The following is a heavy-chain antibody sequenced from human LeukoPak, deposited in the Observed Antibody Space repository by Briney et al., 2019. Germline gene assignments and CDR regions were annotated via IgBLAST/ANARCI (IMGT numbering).Heavy chain of an antibody. CDR2: IIPILGIA. V-gene: IGHV1-69*04. D-gene: IGHD3-22*01. J-gene: IGHJ5*02. Sequence: SVKVSCKASGGTFSSYAISWGRQAPGQGLEWMGRIIPILGIANYAQKLQGRVTITADKSTSTAYMELSSLRSEDTAVYYCARDPRRIITMIVGGNWFDPWGQGTLVTVSS. CDR1: GGTFSSYA. CDR3: ARDPRRIITMIVGGNWFDP.